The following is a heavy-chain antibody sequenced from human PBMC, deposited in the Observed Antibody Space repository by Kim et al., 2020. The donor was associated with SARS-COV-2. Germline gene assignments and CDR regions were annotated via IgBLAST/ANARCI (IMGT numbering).Heavy chain of an antibody. CDR2: INAGNGNT. D-gene: IGHD2-2*02. Sequence: ASVKVSCKASGYTFTSYAIHWVRQAPGQRLEWMGWINAGNGNTKYSQKFQGRVTITRDTSASTAYMELSSLRSEDTAVYYCAREKSAAISYWFDPWGQGTLVTVSS. CDR3: AREKSAAISYWFDP. V-gene: IGHV1-3*01. CDR1: GYTFTSYA. J-gene: IGHJ5*02.